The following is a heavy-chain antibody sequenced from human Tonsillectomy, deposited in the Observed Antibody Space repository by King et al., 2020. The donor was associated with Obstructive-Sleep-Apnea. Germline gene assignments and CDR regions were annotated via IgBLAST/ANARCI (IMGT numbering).Heavy chain of an antibody. CDR2: ISYDGSDK. J-gene: IGHJ4*02. V-gene: IGHV3-30*04. CDR1: GFTFSSYA. Sequence: QLVQSGGGVVQPGRSLRLSCAASGFTFSSYAMHWVRQAPGKGLEWVAVISYDGSDKYYADSVKGRFTISRDNSKNTLYLQMNSLRAEDTAVYYCAREVVDIKDGVYYFDYWGQGTLVTVSS. CDR3: AREVVDIKDGVYYFDY. D-gene: IGHD3-22*01.